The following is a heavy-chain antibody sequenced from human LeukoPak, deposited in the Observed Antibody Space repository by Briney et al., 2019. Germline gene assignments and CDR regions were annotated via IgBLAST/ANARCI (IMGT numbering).Heavy chain of an antibody. CDR2: IYCSGST. Sequence: PSETLSLTCTVSGGSISSGGYYWSWIRQHPGKGLEWIGYIYCSGSTYYNPSLKSRVTISVDTSKNQFSLKLSSVTAADTAVYYCARAPPLQWHNPRYYFDYWGQGTLVTVSS. CDR1: GGSISSGGYY. J-gene: IGHJ4*02. D-gene: IGHD6-19*01. CDR3: ARAPPLQWHNPRYYFDY. V-gene: IGHV4-31*03.